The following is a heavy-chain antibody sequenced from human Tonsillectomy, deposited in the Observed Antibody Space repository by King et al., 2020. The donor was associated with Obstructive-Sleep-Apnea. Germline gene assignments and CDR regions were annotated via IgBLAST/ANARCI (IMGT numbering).Heavy chain of an antibody. CDR1: GYTFTSSY. CDR2: INPSGGST. Sequence: QLVQSGAEVKKPGASVKGSCKASGYTFTSSYMHWVRQAPGQGLEWMGIINPSGGSTGYAQKFQGRVTMPRDTSPSTAYMELSSLRSEDTAVYYCARAQWDRTGPFFDYWGQGTLVTVSS. CDR3: ARAQWDRTGPFFDY. D-gene: IGHD1-26*01. J-gene: IGHJ4*02. V-gene: IGHV1-46*03.